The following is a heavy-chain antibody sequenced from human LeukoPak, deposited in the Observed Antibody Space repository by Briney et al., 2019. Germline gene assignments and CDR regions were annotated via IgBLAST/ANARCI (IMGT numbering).Heavy chain of an antibody. V-gene: IGHV3-11*04. CDR1: GFTCSDYY. J-gene: IGHJ6*03. CDR2: ISSSGSTI. Sequence: GGSLRLSCAASGFTCSDYYMSWIRQAPGKGLEWVSNISSSGSTIYFADSVKGRFTTSRDNAKNSLYLQMNSLRAEDTAVYYCARDTSYPHPYYMDVWGKGTTVTVSS. CDR3: ARDTSYPHPYYMDV. D-gene: IGHD3-16*02.